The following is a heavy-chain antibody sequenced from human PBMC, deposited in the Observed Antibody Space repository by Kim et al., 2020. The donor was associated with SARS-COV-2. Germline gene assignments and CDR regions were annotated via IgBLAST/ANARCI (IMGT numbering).Heavy chain of an antibody. CDR1: GFTLSSYA. CDR2: ISDSGGST. V-gene: IGHV3-23*01. D-gene: IGHD1-26*01. Sequence: GGSLRLSCAASGFTLSSYAMSWVRQAPGKGLEWVSAISDSGGSTYYADSVKGRFTISRDNSKNTLYLQMNSLRAEDTAVYYCAKNLVGAKAFDYWGQGTLVTVSS. CDR3: AKNLVGAKAFDY. J-gene: IGHJ4*02.